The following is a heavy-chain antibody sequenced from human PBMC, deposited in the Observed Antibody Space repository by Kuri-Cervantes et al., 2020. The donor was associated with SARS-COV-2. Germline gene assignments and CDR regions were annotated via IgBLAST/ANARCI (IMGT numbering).Heavy chain of an antibody. CDR2: ISYDAYNK. D-gene: IGHD6-13*01. Sequence: GGSLRLSCAASGFTFSHYGMHWVRQAPGKGLEWVAVISYDAYNKYHADSVKGRFTISRDSSKSTLYLQTNSLRTDDTAVYYCAKMWGSGAIAAAGYDYWGQGTLVTVSS. J-gene: IGHJ4*02. CDR3: AKMWGSGAIAAAGYDY. V-gene: IGHV3-30*18. CDR1: GFTFSHYG.